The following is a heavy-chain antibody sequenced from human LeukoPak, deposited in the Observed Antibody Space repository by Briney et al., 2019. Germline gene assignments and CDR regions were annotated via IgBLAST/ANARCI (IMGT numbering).Heavy chain of an antibody. Sequence: SQTLSLTCTVSGGSISSGGYYWSWIRQHPGKGLEWIGYIYYSGSTYYNPSLKSRVTISVDTSKNQFSLKLSSVTAADTAVYYCARDRIVVPVATNYYYYYGMDVWGQGTTVTVSS. J-gene: IGHJ6*02. CDR3: ARDRIVVPVATNYYYYYGMDV. CDR2: IYYSGST. V-gene: IGHV4-31*03. D-gene: IGHD2-2*01. CDR1: GGSISSGGYY.